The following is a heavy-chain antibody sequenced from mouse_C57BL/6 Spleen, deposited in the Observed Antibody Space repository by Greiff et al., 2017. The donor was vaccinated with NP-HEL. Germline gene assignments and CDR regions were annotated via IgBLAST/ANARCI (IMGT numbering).Heavy chain of an antibody. D-gene: IGHD3-2*02. J-gene: IGHJ2*01. CDR3: AREGQLRLQGFDY. Sequence: VKLQQPGAELVMPGASVKLSCKASGYTFTSYWMHWVQQRPGQGLEWIGEIDPSDSYTNYNQQFKGQSTFTVDKSSSTTYMQLSSLTSKDSAVYYCAREGQLRLQGFDYWGQGTTLTVSS. CDR2: IDPSDSYT. CDR1: GYTFTSYW. V-gene: IGHV1-69*01.